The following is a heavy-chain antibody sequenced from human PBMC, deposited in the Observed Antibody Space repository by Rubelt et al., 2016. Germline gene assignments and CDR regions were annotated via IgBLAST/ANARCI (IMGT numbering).Heavy chain of an antibody. CDR3: ASDRIAVAGTPLNFFDY. CDR2: INPSGGST. Sequence: INPSGGSTSYAQKFQGRVTITRDTSASTAYMELSSLRSEDTAVYYCASDRIAVAGTPLNFFDYWGQGTLVTVSS. D-gene: IGHD6-19*01. J-gene: IGHJ4*02. V-gene: IGHV1-46*01.